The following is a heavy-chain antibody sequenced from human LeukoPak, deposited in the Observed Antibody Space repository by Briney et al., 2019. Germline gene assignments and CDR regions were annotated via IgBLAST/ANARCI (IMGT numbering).Heavy chain of an antibody. CDR3: ARRSTSSWSWFDP. CDR1: GYTFTGYY. J-gene: IGHJ5*02. V-gene: IGHV1-2*02. D-gene: IGHD6-6*01. CDR2: INPNSGDT. Sequence: VSVKVSCKASGYTFTGYYMHWVRQAPGQGLEWMGWINPNSGDTNYAQKFQGRVTMTRDTSISTAYMELSSLRSDDTAVYYCARRSTSSWSWFDPWGQGTLVTVSS.